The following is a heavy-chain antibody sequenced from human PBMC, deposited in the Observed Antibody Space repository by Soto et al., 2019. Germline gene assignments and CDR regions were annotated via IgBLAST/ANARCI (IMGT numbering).Heavy chain of an antibody. CDR2: ISGSGGRT. D-gene: IGHD3-22*01. CDR1: GFTFSSYA. V-gene: IGHV3-23*01. CDR3: ANLNYYDSSGYNGHDAFDI. Sequence: EVQLLESGGGLVQPGGSLRLSCAASGFTFSSYAMSWVRQAPGKGLEWVSAISGSGGRTYYADSVEGRFTISRDNSKNTLYLQMNRLRAEDTAVYYCANLNYYDSSGYNGHDAFDIWGQGTMVTVSS. J-gene: IGHJ3*02.